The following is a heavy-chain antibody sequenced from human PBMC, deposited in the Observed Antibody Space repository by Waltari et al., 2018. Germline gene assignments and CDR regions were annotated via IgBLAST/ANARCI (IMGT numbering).Heavy chain of an antibody. D-gene: IGHD6-19*01. J-gene: IGHJ1*01. CDR2: IRSKANIYAT. CDR1: GFTFSGSA. Sequence: EVQLVESGGGLVQPGGSLKLSCAASGFTFSGSAMHWVRQASGKGLEWVGRIRSKANIYATAYAASVKGRFTISRDDSKNTAYLQMNSLKTEDTAVYYCTAVAGTLEYFQHWGQGTLVTVSS. CDR3: TAVAGTLEYFQH. V-gene: IGHV3-73*01.